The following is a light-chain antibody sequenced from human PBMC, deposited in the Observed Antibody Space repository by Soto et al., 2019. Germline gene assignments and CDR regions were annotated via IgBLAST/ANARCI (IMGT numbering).Light chain of an antibody. Sequence: QSVLTQSPSASASLGASVKLTCTLSSGHSSYAIAWHQQQPEKGPRYLMKLSSDGXXSKGDGIPDRFSGSSSGXXRXLTISSLQSEDEADYYCQTWDTGARVVFGGGTKLTVL. J-gene: IGLJ2*01. CDR1: SGHSSYA. CDR3: QTWDTGARVV. CDR2: LSSDGXX. V-gene: IGLV4-69*01.